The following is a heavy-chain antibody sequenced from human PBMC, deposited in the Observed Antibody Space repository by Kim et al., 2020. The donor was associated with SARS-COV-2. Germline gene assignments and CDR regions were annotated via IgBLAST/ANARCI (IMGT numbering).Heavy chain of an antibody. CDR1: GYTFTTYG. D-gene: IGHD3-10*01. Sequence: ASVKVSCKTSGYTFTTYGITWVRQAPGQGLEWMGWISTDDGNAYYAQNFQGRVTMTTDTTSTVYMELRSLRSDDTAVYYCAKGKFGENAFDYWGQGTLVTVSS. CDR3: AKGKFGENAFDY. J-gene: IGHJ4*02. V-gene: IGHV1-18*04. CDR2: ISTDDGNA.